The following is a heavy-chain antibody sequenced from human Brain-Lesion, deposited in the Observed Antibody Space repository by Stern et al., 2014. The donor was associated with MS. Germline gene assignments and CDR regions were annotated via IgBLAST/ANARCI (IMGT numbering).Heavy chain of an antibody. CDR1: GFSFEDHG. CDR3: AKDMMDYFGSGTFGSFDH. J-gene: IGHJ4*02. Sequence: VQLVQSGGGVVQPGRSLRLSCEASGFSFEDHGMHWVRQAPGKGLEWVAGITWNNGTIAYADSVKGRFTISRDDAKNSLYLHMNGLRAEDAALYYCAKDMMDYFGSGTFGSFDHWGQGTLVTVAS. CDR2: ITWNNGTI. V-gene: IGHV3-9*01. D-gene: IGHD3-10*01.